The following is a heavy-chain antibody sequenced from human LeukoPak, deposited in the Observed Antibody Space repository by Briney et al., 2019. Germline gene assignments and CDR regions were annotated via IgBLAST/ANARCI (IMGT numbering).Heavy chain of an antibody. CDR3: AKVGLRLGGDY. J-gene: IGHJ4*02. CDR1: GFVFSSYA. D-gene: IGHD4-17*01. CDR2: LSDSGGKT. V-gene: IGHV3-23*01. Sequence: PGGSLRLSCAASGFVFSSYAMSWVRQAPGKGLGWVSTLSDSGGKTYYADSVKGRFTISRDNSKNTLYLQMNSLRAEDTAVYYCAKVGLRLGGDYWGQGTLVTVSS.